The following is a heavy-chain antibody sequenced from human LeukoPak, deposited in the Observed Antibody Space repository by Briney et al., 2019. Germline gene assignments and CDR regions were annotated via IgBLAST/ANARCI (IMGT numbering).Heavy chain of an antibody. V-gene: IGHV5-51*01. J-gene: IGHJ6*02. CDR3: ARLYYYDSSGYYYTQENYGMDV. D-gene: IGHD3-22*01. CDR2: IYPGDSDT. Sequence: GESLKISFKGSGYSFTSYWIGWVRQMPGKGLEWMGIIYPGDSDTRYSPSFQGQVTISADRSISTAYLQWSSLKASDTAMYYCARLYYYDSSGYYYTQENYGMDVWGQGTTVTVSS. CDR1: GYSFTSYW.